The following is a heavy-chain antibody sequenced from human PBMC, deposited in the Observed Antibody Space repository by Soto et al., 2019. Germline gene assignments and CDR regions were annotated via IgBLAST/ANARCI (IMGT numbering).Heavy chain of an antibody. Sequence: QVQLVQSGAEVKKPGASVKVSCKASGYTFTSYGISWVRQAPGQGLEWMGWISAYNGNTNYAQKLQGRVTMTTDTPTSTAYMELRSLRSDDTAVYYCASVEVDSSSWYRTEYNWFDPWGQGTLVTVSS. CDR2: ISAYNGNT. D-gene: IGHD6-13*01. CDR3: ASVEVDSSSWYRTEYNWFDP. V-gene: IGHV1-18*01. CDR1: GYTFTSYG. J-gene: IGHJ5*02.